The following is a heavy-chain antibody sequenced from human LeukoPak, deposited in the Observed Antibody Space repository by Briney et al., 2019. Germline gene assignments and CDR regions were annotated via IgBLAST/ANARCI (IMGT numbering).Heavy chain of an antibody. CDR3: AKVVAGNIDYYFDY. Sequence: GGSLRLSCAASGFTVSSNYMSWVRQAPGKGLEWVSFIYSDGSTYYADSVKGRFTISRDTSKNTVYLQMRNLRVEHTAVYYCAKVVAGNIDYYFDYWGQGILVAVSS. CDR1: GFTVSSNY. J-gene: IGHJ4*02. V-gene: IGHV3-53*01. CDR2: IYSDGST. D-gene: IGHD2/OR15-2a*01.